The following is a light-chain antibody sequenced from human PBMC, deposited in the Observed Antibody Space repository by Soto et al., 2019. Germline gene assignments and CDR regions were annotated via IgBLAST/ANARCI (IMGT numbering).Light chain of an antibody. V-gene: IGKV3-15*01. CDR2: DAS. CDR1: QSVSSY. J-gene: IGKJ1*01. CDR3: QQYNAWPRT. Sequence: EIVLTQSPATLSLSPGERATLSCRASQSVSSYLAWYQQKPGQAPRLLIYDASTRATGFPARFSGSGSGTEFTLTISSLQSEDFAVYYCQQYNAWPRTFGQGTKVDIK.